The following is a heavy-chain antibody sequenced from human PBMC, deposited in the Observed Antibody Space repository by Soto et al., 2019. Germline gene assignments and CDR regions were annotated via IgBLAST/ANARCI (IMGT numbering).Heavy chain of an antibody. D-gene: IGHD4-17*01. J-gene: IGHJ4*02. Sequence: QVQLQESGPGLVRPSETLSLTCTVSGGSISSYYWSWIRQPPGKGLEWIGYIYYSGSTNYNPSLKRRATISVDTSKNQSSLKLSSVPAADTAVYYCARRYGDAVDFWGQGTLVTVSS. CDR1: GGSISSYY. CDR2: IYYSGST. CDR3: ARRYGDAVDF. V-gene: IGHV4-59*01.